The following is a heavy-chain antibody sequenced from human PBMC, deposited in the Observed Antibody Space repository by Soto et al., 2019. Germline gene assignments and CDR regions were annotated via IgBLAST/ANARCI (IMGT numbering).Heavy chain of an antibody. Sequence: KDSRYAHTERSLRSLRQAHGKGLEWMGGFDPEDGETIYAQKFQGRVTMTEDTSTDTAYMELSSLRSEDTAVYYCATDLSRPGIAAAGILTFFDYWGQGTLVTVPS. CDR3: ATDLSRPGIAAAGILTFFDY. V-gene: IGHV1-24*01. CDR1: RYAHTERS. J-gene: IGHJ4*02. CDR2: FDPEDGET. D-gene: IGHD6-13*01.